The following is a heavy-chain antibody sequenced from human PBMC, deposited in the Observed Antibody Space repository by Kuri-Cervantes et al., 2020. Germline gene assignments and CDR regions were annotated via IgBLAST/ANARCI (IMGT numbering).Heavy chain of an antibody. CDR2: INHSGST. D-gene: IGHD5-18*01. CDR3: ARARGYRNYGMDV. V-gene: IGHV4-34*01. CDR1: GGSFSGYY. Sequence: SDTLSLTCAVYGGSFSGYYWSWIRQPPGKGLEWIGEINHSGSTNYNPSLKSRVTISVDTSKNQFSLKLSSVTAADTAVYYCARARGYRNYGMDVRGQGTTVTVSS. J-gene: IGHJ6*02.